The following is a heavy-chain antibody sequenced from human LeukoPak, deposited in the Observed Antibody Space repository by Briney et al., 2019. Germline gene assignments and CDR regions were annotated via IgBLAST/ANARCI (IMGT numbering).Heavy chain of an antibody. CDR1: GFTFSSYA. CDR3: AKYGSGSYYIDSWFDS. V-gene: IGHV3-23*01. D-gene: IGHD3-10*01. CDR2: ISGSGGST. J-gene: IGHJ5*01. Sequence: GGSLRLSCAASGFTFSSYAMSWVRQAPGKGLEWVSAISGSGGSTYYADSVKGRFTVSRDNAKNSLYLQMNSLRAEDTAVYYCAKYGSGSYYIDSWFDSWGQGTLVTVSS.